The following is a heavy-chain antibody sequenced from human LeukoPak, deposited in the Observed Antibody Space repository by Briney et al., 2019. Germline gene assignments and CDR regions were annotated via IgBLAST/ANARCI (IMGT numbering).Heavy chain of an antibody. CDR1: GFTFNNYW. D-gene: IGHD4-17*01. J-gene: IGHJ3*02. CDR2: IKQDGSAK. CDR3: ARGDFSDYGDYVDAFDI. V-gene: IGHV3-7*01. Sequence: PGGSLRLSCAASGFTFNNYWMSWVRQVPGKGLQWMANIKQDGSAKFYVDSVKGRFTISRDNTKNSLYLRMNSLRVEDTAVYYCARGDFSDYGDYVDAFDIWGQGTMVTVSS.